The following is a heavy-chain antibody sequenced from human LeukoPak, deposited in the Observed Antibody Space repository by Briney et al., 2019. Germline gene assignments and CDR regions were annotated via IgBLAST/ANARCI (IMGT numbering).Heavy chain of an antibody. V-gene: IGHV3-30*04. CDR2: ISYDGSNK. Sequence: GRSLRLSCAASGFTFSSYAMHWVRQAPGKGLEWVAVISYDGSNKYYADSVKGRFTISRDNSKNTLYLQMNSLRAEDTAVYYCARDPVGATTPYYYYGMDVWGQGTTVTVSS. J-gene: IGHJ6*02. D-gene: IGHD1-26*01. CDR1: GFTFSSYA. CDR3: ARDPVGATTPYYYYGMDV.